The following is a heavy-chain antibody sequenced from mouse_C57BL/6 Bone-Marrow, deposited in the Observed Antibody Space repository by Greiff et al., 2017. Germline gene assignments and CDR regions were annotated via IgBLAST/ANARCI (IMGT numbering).Heavy chain of an antibody. J-gene: IGHJ4*01. Sequence: QVQLQQPGAELVKPGASVKLSCKASGYTFTSYWMQWVKQRPGQGLEWIGEIDPSDSYTNYHQKFKGKATLTVDTSSSTAYMQLSSLTSEDSAVYYCARWDYYAMDYWGQGTSATVSS. CDR3: ARWDYYAMDY. CDR2: IDPSDSYT. V-gene: IGHV1-50*01. CDR1: GYTFTSYW.